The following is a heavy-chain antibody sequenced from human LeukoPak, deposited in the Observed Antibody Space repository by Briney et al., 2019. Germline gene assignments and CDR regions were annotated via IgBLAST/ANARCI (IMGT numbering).Heavy chain of an antibody. D-gene: IGHD3-10*01. CDR2: IGGSGGST. J-gene: IGHJ4*02. CDR3: ARDRPVILWFGEPSPHFDY. CDR1: GFTFSSYA. V-gene: IGHV3-23*01. Sequence: GGSLRLSCAASGFTFSSYAMSWVRQAPGKGLEWVSAIGGSGGSTYYADSVKGRFTISRDNAKNSLYLQMNSLRAEDTAVYYCARDRPVILWFGEPSPHFDYWGQGTLVTVSS.